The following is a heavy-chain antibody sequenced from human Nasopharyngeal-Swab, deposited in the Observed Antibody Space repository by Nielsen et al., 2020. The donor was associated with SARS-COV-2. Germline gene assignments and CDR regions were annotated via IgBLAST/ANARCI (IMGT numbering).Heavy chain of an antibody. D-gene: IGHD3-16*01. CDR3: AKSGSEYDYDHIPVPIDF. V-gene: IGHV3-23*01. CDR1: GFTFSSYA. J-gene: IGHJ4*02. CDR2: VSGSGGST. Sequence: GESLKISCTTPGFTFSSYAMNWVRQDPGKGLEWVSSVSGSGGSTHYANSVKGRFAISRDNSKNTLYLQMNSLRVEDTAIYYCAKSGSEYDYDHIPVPIDFWGQGTLVAVSS.